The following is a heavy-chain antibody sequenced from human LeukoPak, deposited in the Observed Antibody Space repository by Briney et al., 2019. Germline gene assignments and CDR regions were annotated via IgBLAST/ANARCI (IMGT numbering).Heavy chain of an antibody. D-gene: IGHD3-9*01. CDR3: ARGSYDILPGYYTPNWFDP. CDR2: IYTSGST. CDR1: GGSISSGSYY. V-gene: IGHV4-61*02. Sequence: SETLSLTCTVSGGSISSGSYYWSWIRQPAGKGLEWIGRIYTSGSTNYNPSLKSRVTISVDTSKNQFSLKLSSVAAADTAVYYCARGSYDILPGYYTPNWFDPWGQGTLVTVSS. J-gene: IGHJ5*02.